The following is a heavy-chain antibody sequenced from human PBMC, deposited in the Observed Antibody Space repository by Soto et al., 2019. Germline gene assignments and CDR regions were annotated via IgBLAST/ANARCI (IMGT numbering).Heavy chain of an antibody. CDR2: ISAYNGNT. Sequence: QVQLVQSGAEVKKPGASVKVSCKASGYTFTSYGISWVRQAPGQGLEWLGWISAYNGNTNYAQKRQGRVTMTKDTSTSTAYLALRSLRSDDTAVYYCERDEFGDPGVYWGQGTLGTVSS. CDR1: GYTFTSYG. CDR3: ERDEFGDPGVY. J-gene: IGHJ4*02. D-gene: IGHD4-17*01. V-gene: IGHV1-18*01.